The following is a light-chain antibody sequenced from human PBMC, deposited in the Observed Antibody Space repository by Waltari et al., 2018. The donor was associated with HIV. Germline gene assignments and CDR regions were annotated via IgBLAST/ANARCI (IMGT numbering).Light chain of an antibody. J-gene: IGKJ4*01. Sequence: EIVLTQSPATLSLSPGERATLYCRASHSVRTWLAWYQRKPGHAPRLLVYDAAMRSTGVPSRFIGSGSGTDFTRTISGLEPEDVAVYYCQQRDSWPPTFGGGTRVEI. V-gene: IGKV3-11*01. CDR1: HSVRTW. CDR2: DAA. CDR3: QQRDSWPPT.